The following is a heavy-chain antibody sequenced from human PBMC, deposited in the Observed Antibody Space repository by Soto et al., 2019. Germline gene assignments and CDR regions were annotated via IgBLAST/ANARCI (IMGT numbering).Heavy chain of an antibody. CDR2: IIPILGIA. Sequence: QVQLVQSGAEVKKPGSSVKVSCKASGGTFSSYTISWVRQAPGQGLEWMGRIIPILGIANYAQKFQDRVTITADKSTSTAYMELSSLRSEDTAVYYCARILWFGEFNNDAFDIWGQGTMVTVSS. V-gene: IGHV1-69*02. J-gene: IGHJ3*02. D-gene: IGHD3-10*01. CDR1: GGTFSSYT. CDR3: ARILWFGEFNNDAFDI.